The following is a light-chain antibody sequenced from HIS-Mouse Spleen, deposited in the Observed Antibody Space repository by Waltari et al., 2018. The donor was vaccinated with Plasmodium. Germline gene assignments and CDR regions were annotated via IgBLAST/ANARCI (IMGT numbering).Light chain of an antibody. CDR2: SKS. Sequence: QTVVTQEPSLTVSPGGTVTLTCASSTGAVTSGYYPNWFQQKPGQAPRALIYSKSNKHAWPPARFSGSLLGGKAALTLSGVQPEDEAEYYCLLYYGGAHYVFGTGTKVTVL. CDR1: TGAVTSGYY. V-gene: IGLV7-43*01. J-gene: IGLJ1*01. CDR3: LLYYGGAHYV.